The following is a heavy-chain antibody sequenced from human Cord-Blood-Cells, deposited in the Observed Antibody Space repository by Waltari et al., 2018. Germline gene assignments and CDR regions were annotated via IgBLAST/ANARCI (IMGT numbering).Heavy chain of an antibody. CDR3: ATSYYYGSGSYYNY. Sequence: QVQLVQSGAEVKKPGASVKVSCKVSGYTLTELSMHWVRQAPGKGLEWMGGMNPEEGETIYEQKFQARATRTEDTSTDTAYMELSSLRSEDTAVYYCATSYYYGSGSYYNYWGQGTLVTVSS. CDR2: MNPEEGET. CDR1: GYTLTELS. J-gene: IGHJ4*02. D-gene: IGHD3-10*01. V-gene: IGHV1-24*01.